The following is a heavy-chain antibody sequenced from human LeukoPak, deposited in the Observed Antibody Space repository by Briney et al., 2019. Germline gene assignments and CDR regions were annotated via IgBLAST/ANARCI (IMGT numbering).Heavy chain of an antibody. CDR1: GGSISRGGYY. CDR2: IYYSGST. V-gene: IGHV4-31*03. CDR3: ARSSSGYYNIDY. Sequence: SETLSLTCTVSGGSISRGGYYWSWIRQHPGKGLEWIGYIYYSGSTYYNPSLKSRVTISVDTSKNQFSLKLSSVTAADTAVYYCARSSSGYYNIDYWGQGTLVTVSS. D-gene: IGHD3-22*01. J-gene: IGHJ4*02.